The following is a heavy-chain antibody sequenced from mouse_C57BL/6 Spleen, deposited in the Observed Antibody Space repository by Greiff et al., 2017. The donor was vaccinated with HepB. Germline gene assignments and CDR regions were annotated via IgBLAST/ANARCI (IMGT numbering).Heavy chain of an antibody. Sequence: DVHLVESGGGLVKPGGSLKLSCAASGFTFSSYAMSWVRQTPEKRLEWVATISDGGSYTYYPDNVKGRFTISRDNAKNNLYLQMSHLKSEDTAMYYCATKSDGCFFYYWGQGTTLTVSS. V-gene: IGHV5-4*01. J-gene: IGHJ2*01. CDR1: GFTFSSYA. CDR3: ATKSDGCFFYY. CDR2: ISDGGSYT. D-gene: IGHD2-3*01.